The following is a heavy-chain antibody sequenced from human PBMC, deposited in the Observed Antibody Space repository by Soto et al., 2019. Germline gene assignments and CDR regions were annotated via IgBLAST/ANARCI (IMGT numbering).Heavy chain of an antibody. CDR1: GGSISSGGYS. CDR2: IYHSGST. V-gene: IGHV4-30-2*01. Sequence: PSETLSLTCAVSGGSISSGGYSWNWIRQPPGKGLEWIGYIYHSGSTLYNPSLKSRVTISVDKSKNQFSLKLTSVTAADTAVYYCARDQLEGNWFDLWGQGTLVTLS. CDR3: ARDQLEGNWFDL. J-gene: IGHJ5*02. D-gene: IGHD1-1*01.